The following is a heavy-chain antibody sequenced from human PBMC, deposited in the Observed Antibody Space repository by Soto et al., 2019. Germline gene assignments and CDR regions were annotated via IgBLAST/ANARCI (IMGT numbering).Heavy chain of an antibody. CDR3: IHDEKWRCAGFDGLAY. D-gene: IGHD5-12*01. CDR2: IYWNDDA. CDR1: GFSLSTNEVG. J-gene: IGHJ4*02. V-gene: IGHV2-5*01. Sequence: SGPTLVNPTQTLTLTCTFSGFSLSTNEVGVGWIRQPPGKALEWLALIYWNDDARYSPSLKNRLTITKDTSKNQVVLTMTNMEPVDTATFYCIHDEKWRCAGFDGLAYWGPGTLVPVSS.